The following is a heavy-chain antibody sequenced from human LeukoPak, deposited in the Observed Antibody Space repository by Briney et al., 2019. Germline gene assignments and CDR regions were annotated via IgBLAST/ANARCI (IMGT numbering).Heavy chain of an antibody. J-gene: IGHJ4*02. D-gene: IGHD2-2*01. Sequence: GGSLRLSCAASGFTFSSYGINWIRQAPGKGLEWLSYISSSGKTTYYADSVKGRFTISRDNAKNSLYLQINSLRAEDTAVYYCARDRCSSTGCYWDYWGQGTLVTVSS. CDR1: GFTFSSYG. CDR3: ARDRCSSTGCYWDY. CDR2: ISSSGKTT. V-gene: IGHV3-48*03.